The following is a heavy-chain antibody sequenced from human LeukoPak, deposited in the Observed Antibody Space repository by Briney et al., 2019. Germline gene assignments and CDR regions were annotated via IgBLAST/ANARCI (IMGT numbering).Heavy chain of an antibody. CDR1: GFTFDDYA. J-gene: IGHJ6*01. CDR3: ARDTEGYIYGYYYYGMGV. D-gene: IGHD5-18*01. Sequence: GGSLRLSCAASGFTFDDYAMHWVRQAPGKGLEWVSLISGDSGSTFYAYSVKGRFTIPRHNNKNSLYLQMNSLRNDDTALYYCARDTEGYIYGYYYYGMGVWGQGTTVTVSS. CDR2: ISGDSGST. V-gene: IGHV3-43*02.